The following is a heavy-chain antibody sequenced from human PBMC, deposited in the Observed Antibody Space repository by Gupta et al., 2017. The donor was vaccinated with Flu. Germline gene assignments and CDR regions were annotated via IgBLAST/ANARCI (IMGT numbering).Heavy chain of an antibody. J-gene: IGHJ4*02. D-gene: IGHD3-22*01. V-gene: IGHV1-18*01. CDR3: ARGTFQYYYDSSGYYYYDY. CDR2: ISAYNGNT. Sequence: GLEWMGWISAYNGNTNYAQKLQGRVTMTTDTSTSTAYMELRSLRSDDTAVYYCARGTFQYYYDSSGYYYYDYWGQGTLVTVSS.